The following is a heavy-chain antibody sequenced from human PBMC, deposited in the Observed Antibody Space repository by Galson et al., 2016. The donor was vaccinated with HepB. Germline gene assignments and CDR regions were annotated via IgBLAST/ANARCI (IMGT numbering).Heavy chain of an antibody. CDR3: ARGFNHYDSSPYNY. D-gene: IGHD3-22*01. CDR2: INPGAGSR. J-gene: IGHJ4*02. Sequence: SVKVSCKASGYTFSDYYTHWVRQAPGQGLEWMGIINPGAGSRSYAQKFQDRVTVTRDTATTTVYMELTGLRSEDTAVYYCARGFNHYDSSPYNYWGPGTLVTVSS. CDR1: GYTFSDYY. V-gene: IGHV1-46*01.